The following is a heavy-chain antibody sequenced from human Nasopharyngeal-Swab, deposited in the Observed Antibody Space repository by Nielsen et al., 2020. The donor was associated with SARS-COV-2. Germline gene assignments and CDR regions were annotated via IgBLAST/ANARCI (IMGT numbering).Heavy chain of an antibody. Sequence: ASVKVSCKASGYTFTSYAMNWVRQAPGQGLEWMGWINTNTGNPTYAQGFTGRFVFSLDTSVGTAYLQISSLKAEDTAVYYCARGRAIAVAGTWGYNWFDPWGQGTLVTVSS. J-gene: IGHJ5*02. CDR2: INTNTGNP. CDR3: ARGRAIAVAGTWGYNWFDP. V-gene: IGHV7-4-1*02. CDR1: GYTFTSYA. D-gene: IGHD6-19*01.